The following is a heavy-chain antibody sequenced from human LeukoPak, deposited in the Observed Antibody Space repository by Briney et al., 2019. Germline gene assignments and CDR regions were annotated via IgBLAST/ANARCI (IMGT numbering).Heavy chain of an antibody. CDR2: ISSSGSAI. V-gene: IGHV3-48*04. CDR3: ARGQYCTNGVCTDYWYFDL. Sequence: PGGSLRLSCAASGFSFTSYGMNWVRQAPGKGLEWVSYISSSGSAIYSAASVKGRSTISRDNAKNSLYLQMNSLRAEDTAVYYCARGQYCTNGVCTDYWYFDLWGRGTLVTVSS. CDR1: GFSFTSYG. J-gene: IGHJ2*01. D-gene: IGHD2-8*01.